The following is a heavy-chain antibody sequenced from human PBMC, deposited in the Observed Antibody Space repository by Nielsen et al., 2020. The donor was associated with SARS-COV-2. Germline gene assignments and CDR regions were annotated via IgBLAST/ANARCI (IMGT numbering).Heavy chain of an antibody. CDR2: ISSSSSYI. V-gene: IGHV3-21*01. J-gene: IGHJ4*02. D-gene: IGHD6-19*01. CDR3: ARDSQWLVPSFDY. Sequence: VRQAPGKGLEWVSSISSSSSYIYYADSVKGRFTISRDNAKNSLYLQMNSLRAEDTAVYYCARDSQWLVPSFDYWGQGTLVTVSS.